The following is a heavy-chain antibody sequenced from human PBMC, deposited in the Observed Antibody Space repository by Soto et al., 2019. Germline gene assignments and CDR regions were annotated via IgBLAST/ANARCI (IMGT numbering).Heavy chain of an antibody. J-gene: IGHJ3*02. D-gene: IGHD3-22*01. CDR3: ARGDYYDSSGPFSDAFDI. CDR2: ISSSSNSI. CDR1: GFTFSSYS. V-gene: IGHV3-21*01. Sequence: GSLRLSCAASGFTFSSYSMNWVRQAPGKGLEWVSSISSSSNSIYYADFVKGRFTISRDNAKNSLYLQMNSLRAEDTAVYYCARGDYYDSSGPFSDAFDIWGQGTMVT.